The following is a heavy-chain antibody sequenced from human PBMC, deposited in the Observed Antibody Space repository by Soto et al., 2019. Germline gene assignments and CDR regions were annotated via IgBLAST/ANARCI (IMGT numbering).Heavy chain of an antibody. CDR2: FDPEDGET. CDR1: GYTLTELS. Sequence: ASVKVSCKASGYTLTELSMHWVRQAPGKGLEWMGGFDPEDGETIYAQKFQGRVTMTEDTSTDTAYMELSSLRSEDTAVYYCATDLTYSSSWSFDYWGQGTLVTVSS. CDR3: ATDLTYSSSWSFDY. V-gene: IGHV1-24*01. J-gene: IGHJ4*02. D-gene: IGHD6-13*01.